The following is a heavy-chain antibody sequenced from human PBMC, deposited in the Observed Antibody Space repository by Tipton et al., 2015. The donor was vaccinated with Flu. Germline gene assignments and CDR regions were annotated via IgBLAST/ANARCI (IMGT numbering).Heavy chain of an antibody. CDR3: ASLRGSGSYSRYAFDF. CDR1: GASLSSGYSY. D-gene: IGHD1-26*01. V-gene: IGHV4-61*02. J-gene: IGHJ3*01. Sequence: TPSLTCSVSGASLSSGYSYWSWVRQPAGKGLEWIGRIFTTGSTNYNPSLKSRVTISVDTSKNQFSLKLSSVTAADTAVYYCASLRGSGSYSRYAFDFWGQGTMVTVSS. CDR2: IFTTGST.